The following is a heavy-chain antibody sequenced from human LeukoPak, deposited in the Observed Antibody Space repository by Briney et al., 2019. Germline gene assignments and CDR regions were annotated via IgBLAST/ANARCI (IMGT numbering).Heavy chain of an antibody. D-gene: IGHD3-10*01. J-gene: IGHJ4*02. CDR2: IKQDGSEK. CDR3: ASWVGRDY. CDR1: GFTFNNYG. V-gene: IGHV3-7*01. Sequence: PGGSLRLSCAASGFTFNNYGMHWVRQAPGKGLEWVANIKQDGSEKYYLDSVKGRFTISRDNAKNSLYLQMNSLRADDTAVYYCASWVGRDYWGQGTAVTVSS.